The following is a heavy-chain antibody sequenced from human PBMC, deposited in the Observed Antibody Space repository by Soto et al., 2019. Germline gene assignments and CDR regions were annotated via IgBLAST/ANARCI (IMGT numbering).Heavy chain of an antibody. CDR1: GYTITDNY. Sequence: GASVKVSCKASGYTITDNYLHWVRQAPGQGLEWMGWINPKSGGTNYAQKFQGRVTMTRDTSISTAYMELSRLRSDDTAVFYCARAPKVYGSSLATWGQGTTVTV. V-gene: IGHV1-2*02. CDR2: INPKSGGT. D-gene: IGHD6-19*01. CDR3: ARAPKVYGSSLAT. J-gene: IGHJ4*02.